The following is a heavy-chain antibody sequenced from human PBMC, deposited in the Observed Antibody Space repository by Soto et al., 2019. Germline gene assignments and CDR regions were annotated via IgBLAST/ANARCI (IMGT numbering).Heavy chain of an antibody. Sequence: PSQTLSLTCAISGDSVSSNSAAWNWIRPSPSRGLEWLGRTYYRSKWYNDYAVSVKSRITINPDTSKNQFSLQLNSVTPEDTAVYYCARVPVRRIWFGELLFYGMDVWGQGTTVTVSS. V-gene: IGHV6-1*01. CDR2: TYYRSKWYN. CDR1: GDSVSSNSAA. D-gene: IGHD3-10*01. CDR3: ARVPVRRIWFGELLFYGMDV. J-gene: IGHJ6*02.